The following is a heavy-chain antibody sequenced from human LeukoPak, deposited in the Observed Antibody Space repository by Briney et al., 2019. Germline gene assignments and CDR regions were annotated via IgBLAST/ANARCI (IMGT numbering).Heavy chain of an antibody. CDR1: GFTFSSYG. Sequence: GGTLRLSCAASGFTFSSYGMSWVRRAPGKGLEWVSSISSSGGSTYYADSVRGRFTISRDNSKNTLYLQMNSLRAEDTAIYYCAKDLVTGSLDYWGQGTLVTVSS. J-gene: IGHJ4*02. CDR2: ISSSGGST. V-gene: IGHV3-23*01. CDR3: AKDLVTGSLDY. D-gene: IGHD3-10*01.